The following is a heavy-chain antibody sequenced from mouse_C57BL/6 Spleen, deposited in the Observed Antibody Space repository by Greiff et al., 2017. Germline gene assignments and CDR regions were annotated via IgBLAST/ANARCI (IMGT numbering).Heavy chain of an antibody. CDR3: AREPGGYFDV. CDR1: GFTFSDYY. Sequence: EVKLMESEGGLVQPGSSMKLSCTASGFTFSDYYMAWVRQVPEKGLEWVANINYDGSSTYYLDSLKSRFIISRDNAKNILYLQMSSLKSEDTATYYCAREPGGYFDVWGTGTTVTVSS. V-gene: IGHV5-16*01. J-gene: IGHJ1*03. CDR2: INYDGSST.